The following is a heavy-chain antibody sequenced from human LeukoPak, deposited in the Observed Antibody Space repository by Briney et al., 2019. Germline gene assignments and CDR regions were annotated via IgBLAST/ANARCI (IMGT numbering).Heavy chain of an antibody. D-gene: IGHD2-15*01. CDR2: IYYSGST. CDR3: ARGGGYCSGGSCYTIWFDP. J-gene: IGHJ5*02. Sequence: SETLSLTCTVSGGSISSYYWSWIRQPPGKGLEWIGYIYYSGSTNYNPSLKSRVTISVDTSKNQFSLKLSSATAADTAVYYCARGGGYCSGGSCYTIWFDPWGQGTLVTVFS. CDR1: GGSISSYY. V-gene: IGHV4-59*01.